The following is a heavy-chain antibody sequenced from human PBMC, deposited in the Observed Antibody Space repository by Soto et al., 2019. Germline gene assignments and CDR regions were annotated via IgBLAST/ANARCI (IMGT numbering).Heavy chain of an antibody. D-gene: IGHD2-15*01. J-gene: IGHJ4*02. CDR2: IYYSGST. V-gene: IGHV4-59*08. CDR1: GGSISSYY. CDR3: GANGDSAGLDY. Sequence: ETLSLTCAVSGGSISSYYWSWVRQPPGKGLEWIGYIYYSGSTNYNASLKSRVTISIDTSKNQLSLKLSSVTAADTAIYYCGANGDSAGLDYWGQGTLVTVSS.